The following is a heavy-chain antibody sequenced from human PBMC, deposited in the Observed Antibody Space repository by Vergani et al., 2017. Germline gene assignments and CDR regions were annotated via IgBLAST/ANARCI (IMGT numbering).Heavy chain of an antibody. CDR3: ARYYYDSSGYYSVVFDY. D-gene: IGHD3-22*01. J-gene: IGHJ4*02. CDR1: GGSFSGYY. Sequence: QVQLQESGPGLVKPSETLSLTCAVYGGSFSGYYWSWIRQPPGKGLEWIGEINHSGSTNYNPSLKSRVTISVDTSKNQFSLKLSSVTAADTAVYYCARYYYDSSGYYSVVFDYWGQGTLVTVSS. V-gene: IGHV4-34*10. CDR2: INHSGST.